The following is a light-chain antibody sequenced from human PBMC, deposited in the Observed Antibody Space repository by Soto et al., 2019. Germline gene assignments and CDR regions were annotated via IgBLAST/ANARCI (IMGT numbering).Light chain of an antibody. J-gene: IGKJ1*01. Sequence: EIVITQSPATLSVSPGERATLSCWASQSVSSYLAWYQQKPGQAPRLLIYGASTRATGIPARFSGSGSGTEFTLTISSLRSEDSAVYYCQQYDKWPPSTFGQGTKVDIK. V-gene: IGKV3-15*01. CDR3: QQYDKWPPST. CDR1: QSVSSY. CDR2: GAS.